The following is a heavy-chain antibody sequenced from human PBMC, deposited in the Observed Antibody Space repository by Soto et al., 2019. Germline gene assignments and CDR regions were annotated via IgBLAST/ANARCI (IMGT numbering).Heavy chain of an antibody. CDR1: GGSISNYY. J-gene: IGHJ4*02. Sequence: LSRTCTVSGGSISNYYWSWIRQPPGKGLEWIGYIYFTGSTRYNSSLKSRVTISVDTSKNQFSLKLYSVTAADTAAYYCARVGSGYVRGFDYWGQGILVTVS. D-gene: IGHD5-12*01. CDR2: IYFTGST. CDR3: ARVGSGYVRGFDY. V-gene: IGHV4-59*01.